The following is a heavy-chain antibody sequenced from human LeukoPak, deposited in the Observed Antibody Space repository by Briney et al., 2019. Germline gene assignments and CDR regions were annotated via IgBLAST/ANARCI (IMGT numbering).Heavy chain of an antibody. J-gene: IGHJ4*02. CDR3: ASTRAQGYDWRGGRLDY. V-gene: IGHV3-23*01. CDR1: GFTFSSYA. Sequence: PGGSLRLSCAASGFTFSSYAMCWVRQAPGKGLEWVSAISGSGGSTYYADSVKGRFTISRDNSKNTLYLQMNSLRAEDTAVYYCASTRAQGYDWRGGRLDYWGQGTLVTVSS. D-gene: IGHD5-12*01. CDR2: ISGSGGST.